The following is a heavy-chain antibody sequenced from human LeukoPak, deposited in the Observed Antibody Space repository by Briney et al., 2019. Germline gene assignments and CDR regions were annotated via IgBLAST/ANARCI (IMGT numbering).Heavy chain of an antibody. CDR1: GFTFSSYS. V-gene: IGHV3-21*01. CDR3: ARSSDDYGDYGGSQDYYYGMDV. D-gene: IGHD4-17*01. CDR2: ISSSSSCI. Sequence: GGSLRLSCAASGFTFSSYSMNWVRQAPGKGLEWVSSISSSSSCIYYADSVKGRFTISRDNAKNSLYLQMNSLRAEDTAVYYCARSSDDYGDYGGSQDYYYGMDVWGQGTTVTVSS. J-gene: IGHJ6*02.